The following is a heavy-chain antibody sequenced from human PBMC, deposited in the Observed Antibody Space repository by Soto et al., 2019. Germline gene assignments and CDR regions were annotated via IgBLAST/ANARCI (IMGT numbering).Heavy chain of an antibody. Sequence: SETLSLTCTVSGGSISSSSYYWGWIRQRPGKGPEGIGSIYYSGSTYYNPSLKSRVTISVDTSKNQFYLKLSSVTAADTAVYYCASLYGSGSYSFDYWGQGTLVTVSS. CDR2: IYYSGST. CDR1: GGSISSSSYY. V-gene: IGHV4-39*01. J-gene: IGHJ4*02. CDR3: ASLYGSGSYSFDY. D-gene: IGHD3-10*01.